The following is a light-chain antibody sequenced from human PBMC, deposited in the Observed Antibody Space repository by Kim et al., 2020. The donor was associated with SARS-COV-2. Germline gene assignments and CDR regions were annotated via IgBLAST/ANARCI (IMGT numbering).Light chain of an antibody. V-gene: IGLV4-69*01. CDR1: SGHSNYA. CDR3: QTWGTGIWV. CDR2: LNSDGSH. Sequence: QLVLTQSPSASASLGASVKLTCILNSGHSNYAIAWHQQQPEKGPRFLMKLNSDGSHSKGYGIPDRFSGSSSGAERYLTISSLQSDDEADYYCQTWGTGIWVFGGGTKVTVL. J-gene: IGLJ3*02.